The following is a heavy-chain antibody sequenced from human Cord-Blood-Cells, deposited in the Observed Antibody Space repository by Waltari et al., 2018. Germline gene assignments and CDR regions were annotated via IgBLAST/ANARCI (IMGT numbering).Heavy chain of an antibody. Sequence: EVQLVESGGGLIQPGGSLRLSCAASGFTVSSNYMSWVRQAPGKGLGWVSFIYSGGSTYYADSVKGRFTISRDNSKNTLYLQMNSLRAEDTAVYYCAGGYDYYYYGMDVWGQGTTVTVSS. D-gene: IGHD5-12*01. V-gene: IGHV3-53*01. CDR1: GFTVSSNY. CDR3: AGGYDYYYYGMDV. J-gene: IGHJ6*02. CDR2: IYSGGST.